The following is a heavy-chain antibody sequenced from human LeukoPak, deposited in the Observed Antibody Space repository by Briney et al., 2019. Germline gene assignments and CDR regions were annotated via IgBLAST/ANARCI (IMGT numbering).Heavy chain of an antibody. Sequence: SETLSLTCTVSGGSVSSSHYWGWIRQPPGEGLEGIGSIYYGGSTYYNASLRSRVTTSVDTSKNQFSVKLSSVTAADTAVYYCAKSTYYYDTFVNAFDFWGQGTVVTVSS. CDR2: IYYGGST. CDR3: AKSTYYYDTFVNAFDF. CDR1: GGSVSSSHY. D-gene: IGHD3-22*01. J-gene: IGHJ3*01. V-gene: IGHV4-39*07.